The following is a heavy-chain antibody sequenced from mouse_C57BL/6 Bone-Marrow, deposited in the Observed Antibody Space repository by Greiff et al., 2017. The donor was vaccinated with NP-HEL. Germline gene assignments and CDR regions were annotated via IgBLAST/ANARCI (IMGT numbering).Heavy chain of an antibody. D-gene: IGHD1-1*01. Sequence: QVQLQQPGAELVKPGASVKLSCKASGYTFTSYWMQWVKQRPGQGLEWIGEIDPSDSYTNYNQKFKGKATLTVDTSSITADMQLSSLTSEDSAVYYCASGSSLFAYWGQGTLVTVSA. CDR1: GYTFTSYW. V-gene: IGHV1-50*01. CDR3: ASGSSLFAY. CDR2: IDPSDSYT. J-gene: IGHJ3*01.